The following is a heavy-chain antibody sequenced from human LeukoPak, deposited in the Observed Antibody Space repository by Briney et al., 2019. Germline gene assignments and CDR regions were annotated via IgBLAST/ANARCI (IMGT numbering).Heavy chain of an antibody. CDR1: GFTFRSYG. J-gene: IGHJ5*02. CDR2: IWYDGSKQ. CDR3: AREAGMDAPFDP. D-gene: IGHD1-14*01. Sequence: GGSLRLSCAASGFTFRSYGMHWVRQAPGKGLEWVAVIWYDGSKQYYADSVKGRFTISRDNSKNTLYLQMNSLRAEDTAVYYCAREAGMDAPFDPWGQGTLVTVSS. V-gene: IGHV3-33*01.